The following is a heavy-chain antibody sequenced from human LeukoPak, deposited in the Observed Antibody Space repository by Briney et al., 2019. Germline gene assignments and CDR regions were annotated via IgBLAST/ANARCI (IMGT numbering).Heavy chain of an antibody. J-gene: IGHJ3*02. Sequence: GGSLRLSCAASGFTFSSYGMYWVRQAPGKGLEWVAVISYDGSNKYYADSVKGRFTISRDNSKNTLYLQMNSLRVEDTAVYYCANWPHDAFDIWGQGTMVTVSS. V-gene: IGHV3-30*18. CDR2: ISYDGSNK. CDR1: GFTFSSYG. CDR3: ANWPHDAFDI.